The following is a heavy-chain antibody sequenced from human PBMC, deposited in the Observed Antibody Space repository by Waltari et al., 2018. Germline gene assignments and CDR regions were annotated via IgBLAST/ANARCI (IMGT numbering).Heavy chain of an antibody. V-gene: IGHV1-2*06. CDR2: INCRNGGT. D-gene: IGHD2-21*01. Sequence: QVNLVQSGADVRKPGASVTVSCKASGYIFINYFLHWVRQAPGQGLEWIGRINCRNGGTDYAQKFQGRVTLTRDTSISTAYMELSGLTLDDTAIYYCTVIAGDFDIWGPGTMVTASS. CDR3: TVIAGDFDI. CDR1: GYIFINYF. J-gene: IGHJ3*02.